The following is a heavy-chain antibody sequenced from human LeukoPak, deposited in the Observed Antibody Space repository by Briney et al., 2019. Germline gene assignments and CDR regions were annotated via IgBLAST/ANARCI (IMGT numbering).Heavy chain of an antibody. Sequence: PGGSLRLSCAASGFTFSSYSMNWVRQAPGKGLEWISYITSSSSSMYYADSVKGRFTISRDNAKNSLYLQMNSLRAKDTAVYYCARVSGSYGDSAYWGQGTLVTVSS. CDR1: GFTFSSYS. D-gene: IGHD1-26*01. CDR3: ARVSGSYGDSAY. V-gene: IGHV3-48*04. CDR2: ITSSSSSM. J-gene: IGHJ4*02.